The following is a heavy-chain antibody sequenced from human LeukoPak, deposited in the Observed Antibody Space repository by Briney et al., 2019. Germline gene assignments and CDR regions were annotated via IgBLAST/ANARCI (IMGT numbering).Heavy chain of an antibody. Sequence: PGRSLRLSCAASGFTFSRYGMHWVRQAPGKGLQWVAVISYDGSDKYYADSVTGRFTISRDNSKNTLYLQMNSLRPEDTAVYYCAKGDYSSGLDVFDIWGQGTMVTGSP. CDR1: GFTFSRYG. V-gene: IGHV3-30*18. J-gene: IGHJ3*02. CDR2: ISYDGSDK. D-gene: IGHD6-19*01. CDR3: AKGDYSSGLDVFDI.